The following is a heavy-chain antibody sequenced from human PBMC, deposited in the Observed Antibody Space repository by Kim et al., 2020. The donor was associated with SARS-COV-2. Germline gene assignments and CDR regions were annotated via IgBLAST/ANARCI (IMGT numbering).Heavy chain of an antibody. CDR1: GFTFNNYA. D-gene: IGHD6-6*01. J-gene: IGHJ6*02. CDR2: SYTGGSDT. CDR3: AKEKYASSQRDPLDV. Sequence: GGSLRLSCAASGFTFNNYAMGWVRQAPGKGLEWVSVSYTGGSDTYYADSVKGRFTISRDNSKNTLYLQMNSLRAEDTAIYFCAKEKYASSQRDPLDVWGQGTTVTVSS. V-gene: IGHV3-23*03.